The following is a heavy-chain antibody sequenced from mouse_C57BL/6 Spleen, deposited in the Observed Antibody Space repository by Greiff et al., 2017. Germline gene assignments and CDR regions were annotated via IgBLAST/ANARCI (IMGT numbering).Heavy chain of an antibody. J-gene: IGHJ2*01. Sequence: VQLQQPGAELVRPGSSVKLSCKASGYTFTSYWMHWVKQRPIQGLEWIGNIDPSDSETHYNQKFKDKATLTVDKSSSTAYMQLSSLTSEDSAVYYCATFYYGYDAYYFDYWGQGTTLTVSS. CDR2: IDPSDSET. V-gene: IGHV1-52*01. CDR1: GYTFTSYW. CDR3: ATFYYGYDAYYFDY. D-gene: IGHD2-2*01.